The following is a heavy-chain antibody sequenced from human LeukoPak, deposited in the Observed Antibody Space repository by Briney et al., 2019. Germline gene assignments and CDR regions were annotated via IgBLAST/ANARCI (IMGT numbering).Heavy chain of an antibody. J-gene: IGHJ4*02. D-gene: IGHD3-22*01. Sequence: PGGSLGLSCAASGFTFSSYGMHWVRQAPGKGLEWVAVISYDGSNKYYADSVKGRFTISRDNSKNTLYLQMNSLRAEDTAVYYCARDIYDSSGYYYLFDYWGQGTLVTVSS. CDR2: ISYDGSNK. V-gene: IGHV3-30*03. CDR1: GFTFSSYG. CDR3: ARDIYDSSGYYYLFDY.